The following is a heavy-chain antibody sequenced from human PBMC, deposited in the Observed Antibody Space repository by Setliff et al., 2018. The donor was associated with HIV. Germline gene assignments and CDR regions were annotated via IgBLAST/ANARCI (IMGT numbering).Heavy chain of an antibody. CDR1: GGSISSSNYY. CDR2: IYYSGST. V-gene: IGHV4-61*01. J-gene: IGHJ5*02. CDR3: ARGFLEWLFWFDP. Sequence: SETLSLTCTVSGGSISSSNYYWSWIRQHPGKGLEWIGYIYYSGSTKYNPSLGSRVTISVDTSKNQFSLKLSSVTAADTAVYYCARGFLEWLFWFDPWGQGTLVTVSS. D-gene: IGHD3-3*01.